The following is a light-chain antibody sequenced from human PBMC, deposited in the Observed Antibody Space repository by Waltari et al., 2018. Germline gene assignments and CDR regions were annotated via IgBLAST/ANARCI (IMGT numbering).Light chain of an antibody. CDR1: QSVLYSSNNKNY. V-gene: IGKV4-1*01. CDR2: WAS. Sequence: DIVMTQSPDSLAVSLGERATINCKSSQSVLYSSNNKNYLAWYQQKPGQPPKLLIYWASTRESGVPDRFSGSGSGTDFTLTINSLQAEDVAVYYCQQYYNTHTFGQGTRLEIK. CDR3: QQYYNTHT. J-gene: IGKJ5*01.